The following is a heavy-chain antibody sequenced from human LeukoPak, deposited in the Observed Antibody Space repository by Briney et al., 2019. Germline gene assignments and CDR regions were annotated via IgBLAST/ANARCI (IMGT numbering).Heavy chain of an antibody. CDR1: GFSFSIYA. CDR3: ARGIASSRSVAIDL. J-gene: IGHJ4*02. CDR2: ISSDGVGT. D-gene: IGHD6-13*01. V-gene: IGHV3-64D*08. Sequence: GGSLRLSCSASGFSFSIYAMHWVRQAPGKGLEFVSAISSDGVGTRYADSVKGRFTISRDNAKNTLYLQMNSLRVEDTALYYCARGIASSRSVAIDLWGQGTLVAVSS.